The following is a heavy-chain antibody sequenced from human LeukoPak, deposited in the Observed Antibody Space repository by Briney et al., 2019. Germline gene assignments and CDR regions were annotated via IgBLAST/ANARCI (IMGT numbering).Heavy chain of an antibody. CDR2: IYSDDT. CDR3: ARRAGAYSHPYDY. V-gene: IGHV3-53*01. Sequence: GGSLRLSCTVSGFTVSSNSMSWVRQAPGKGLEWVSFIYSDDTHYSDSVKGRFTISRDNSKNTLYLQMNSLRAEDTAVYYCARRAGAYSHPYDYWGQGTLVTVSS. D-gene: IGHD4/OR15-4a*01. CDR1: GFTVSSNS. J-gene: IGHJ4*02.